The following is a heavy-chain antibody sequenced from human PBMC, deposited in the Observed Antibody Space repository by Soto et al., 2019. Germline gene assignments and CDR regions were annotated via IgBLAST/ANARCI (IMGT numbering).Heavy chain of an antibody. Sequence: EGQLVESGGGLVQPGGSLRLSCEGSGFLFASYTMNWVRQAPGKGLEWVSYISANSRTIYYADSVRGRFTISRDNAKNSLYLQMNSLRDDDTGIYYCARESNRFLDTWHWFGPWGQGAQVTVSS. D-gene: IGHD1-1*01. CDR2: ISANSRTI. CDR1: GFLFASYT. J-gene: IGHJ5*02. V-gene: IGHV3-48*02. CDR3: ARESNRFLDTWHWFGP.